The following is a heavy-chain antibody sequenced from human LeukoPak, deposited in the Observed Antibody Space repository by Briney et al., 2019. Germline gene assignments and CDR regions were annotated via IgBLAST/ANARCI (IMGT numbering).Heavy chain of an antibody. V-gene: IGHV1-2*02. J-gene: IGHJ4*02. Sequence: ASVKVSCTASGYTFTGYYMHWVRQAPGQGLEWMGWINPNSGGTNYAQKFQGGVTMTRDTSISTAYMELSRLRSDDTAVYYCARERSGWYIFDYWGQGTLVTVSS. CDR1: GYTFTGYY. CDR2: INPNSGGT. CDR3: ARERSGWYIFDY. D-gene: IGHD6-19*01.